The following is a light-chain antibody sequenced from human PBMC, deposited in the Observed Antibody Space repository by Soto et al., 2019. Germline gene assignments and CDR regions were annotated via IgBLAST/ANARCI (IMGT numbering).Light chain of an antibody. V-gene: IGLV1-40*01. J-gene: IGLJ1*01. CDR2: ENN. Sequence: QSVLTQPPSVSEAPGQRVTISCTGSSSNIGAGYEAHWYQQVPGTAPKLLIYENNNRPSGVPDRFSVSKSGTSASLAITGLQAEDEAEYYCQSYDSSLSGYVFATGTKLTVL. CDR1: SSNIGAGYE. CDR3: QSYDSSLSGYV.